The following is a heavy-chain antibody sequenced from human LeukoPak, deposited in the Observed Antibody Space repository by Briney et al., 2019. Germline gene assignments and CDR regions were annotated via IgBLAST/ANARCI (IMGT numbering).Heavy chain of an antibody. J-gene: IGHJ5*02. V-gene: IGHV3-30-3*01. CDR2: ISYDGNNK. CDR3: ARDQLSLDP. Sequence: RXXXXXXXEWVAVISYDGNNKYHADSVKGRFTISRDNTKNTLYLQMNNLRAEDTAVYYCARDQLSLDPWGQGTLVTVSS. D-gene: IGHD1-1*01.